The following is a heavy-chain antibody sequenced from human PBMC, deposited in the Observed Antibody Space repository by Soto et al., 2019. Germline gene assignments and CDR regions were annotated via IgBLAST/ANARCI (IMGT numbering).Heavy chain of an antibody. D-gene: IGHD6-19*01. CDR3: ARDPGQWLLPSYFDY. CDR2: ISYDGSNK. V-gene: IGHV3-30-3*01. Sequence: VAVISYDGSNKYYADSVKGRFTISRDNSKNTLYLQMNSLRAEDTAVYYCARDPGQWLLPSYFDYWGQGTLVTVSS. J-gene: IGHJ4*02.